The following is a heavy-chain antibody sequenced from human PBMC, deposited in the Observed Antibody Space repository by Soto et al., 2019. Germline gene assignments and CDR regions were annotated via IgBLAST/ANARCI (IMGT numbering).Heavy chain of an antibody. CDR3: TTDRYYYGMDV. V-gene: IGHV3-15*01. Sequence: GGSLRLSCAASGFTFSNAWMSWVRQAPGKGLEWVGRIKSKTYGGTTDYAAPVKGRFTISRDDSKNTLYLQMNSLKTEDTAVYYCTTDRYYYGMDVWGQGTTVTVSS. J-gene: IGHJ6*02. CDR1: GFTFSNAW. CDR2: IKSKTYGGTT.